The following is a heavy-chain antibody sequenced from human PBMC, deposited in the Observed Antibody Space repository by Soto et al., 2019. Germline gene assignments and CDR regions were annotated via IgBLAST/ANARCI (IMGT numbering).Heavy chain of an antibody. D-gene: IGHD3-3*01. CDR3: ASEYNYDFWSGYLDY. CDR1: GGSISSYY. Sequence: SSETLSLTCTVSGGSISSYYWSWIRQPPGKGLEWIGYIYYSGSMNYNPSLKSRVSISLDMAKNQVSLNLSSVTAADTAVYYCASEYNYDFWSGYLDYWGQGTPVTVSS. V-gene: IGHV4-59*12. CDR2: IYYSGSM. J-gene: IGHJ4*02.